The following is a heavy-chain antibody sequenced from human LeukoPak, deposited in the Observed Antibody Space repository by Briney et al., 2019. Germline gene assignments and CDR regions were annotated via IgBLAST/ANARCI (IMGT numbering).Heavy chain of an antibody. D-gene: IGHD2-21*02. CDR1: GFTFSRNA. J-gene: IGHJ3*02. V-gene: IGHV3-23*01. Sequence: GGSLRLSCAGSGFTFSRNALSWVRQAPGKGLEWVSGISGSGTSTYYADSVQGRLTISRDNSKNTLYLQVNSLRAEDTAVYYCAKVRCGDDCYSTHDAYDIWGQGTMVTVSS. CDR3: AKVRCGDDCYSTHDAYDI. CDR2: ISGSGTST.